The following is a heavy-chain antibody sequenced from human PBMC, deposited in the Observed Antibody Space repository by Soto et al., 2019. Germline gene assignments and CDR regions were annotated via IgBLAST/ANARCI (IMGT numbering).Heavy chain of an antibody. J-gene: IGHJ6*02. V-gene: IGHV3-73*02. CDR1: GFTFSGSA. Sequence: EVQLGESGGGLVQPGGSLKLSCAASGFTFSGSAVHWVRQASGKGLEWVGRIRNKANNYATAYAASVKGRFTISRDESKNTAYLQMNSLKTEDTAVYYCTRHEGYGMDVWGQGTTVTVSS. CDR3: TRHEGYGMDV. CDR2: IRNKANNYAT.